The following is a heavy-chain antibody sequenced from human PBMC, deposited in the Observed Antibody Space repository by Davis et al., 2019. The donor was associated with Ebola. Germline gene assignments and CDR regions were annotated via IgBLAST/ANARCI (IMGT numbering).Heavy chain of an antibody. CDR3: ARGGNSPHFYYYGMDV. J-gene: IGHJ6*02. Sequence: GSLRLSCTVSGASISSYYWSWIRQPPGKGLDWIGYISYSGNTNYSPSLKSRVTISLDTSKNQFSLKLSSLTAADKAVYYCARGGNSPHFYYYGMDVWGQGTTVTVSS. CDR2: ISYSGNT. CDR1: GASISSYY. D-gene: IGHD4-23*01. V-gene: IGHV4-59*01.